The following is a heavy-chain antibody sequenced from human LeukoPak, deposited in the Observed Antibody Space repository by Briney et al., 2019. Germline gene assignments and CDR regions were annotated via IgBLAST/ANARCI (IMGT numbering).Heavy chain of an antibody. Sequence: ASVKVSCKASGYTFTGYYMHWVRQAPGQGLERMGWINPNSGGTNYSQKFQGRVTLTRDTPISTAYMELSRLRSADTAVYYCARARGATFRFDYWGQGTLVTVSS. CDR3: ARARGATFRFDY. CDR2: INPNSGGT. V-gene: IGHV1-2*02. D-gene: IGHD1-26*01. J-gene: IGHJ4*02. CDR1: GYTFTGYY.